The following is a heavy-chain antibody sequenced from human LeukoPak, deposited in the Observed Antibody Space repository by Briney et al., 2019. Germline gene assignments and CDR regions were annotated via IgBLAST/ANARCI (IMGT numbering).Heavy chain of an antibody. CDR2: IYYSGST. CDR1: GFTLSSYV. CDR3: ARRSQIFGVESNFDY. D-gene: IGHD3-3*01. J-gene: IGHJ4*02. Sequence: PGGSLRLSCAASGFTLSSYVMGWVRQPPGKGLEWIGSIYYSGSTYYNPSLKSRVTISVDTSKNQFSLKLSSVTAADTAVYYCARRSQIFGVESNFDYWGQGTLVTVSS. V-gene: IGHV4-39*01.